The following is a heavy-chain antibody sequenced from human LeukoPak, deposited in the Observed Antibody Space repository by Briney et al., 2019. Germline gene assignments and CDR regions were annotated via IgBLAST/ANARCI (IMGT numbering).Heavy chain of an antibody. J-gene: IGHJ6*02. V-gene: IGHV1-69*04. CDR2: IIPILGIA. CDR1: GGTFSSYA. Sequence: ASVKVSCKASGGTFSSYAISWVRQAPGQGLEWMGRIIPILGIANYAQKFQGRVTITADKSTSTAYMELSSLRSEDTAVYYCARAARITMVRGALRYYGMDVWGQGTTVTVSS. CDR3: ARAARITMVRGALRYYGMDV. D-gene: IGHD3-10*01.